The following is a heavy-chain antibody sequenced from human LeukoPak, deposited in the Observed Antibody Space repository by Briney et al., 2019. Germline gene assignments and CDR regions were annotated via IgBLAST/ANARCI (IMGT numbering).Heavy chain of an antibody. J-gene: IGHJ4*02. Sequence: SETLSLTCAVSGYSVSSGYYWGWIRQPPGKGLEWIGSIYHSGSTYYNPSLKSRVTISVDTSKNQFSLKLSSVTAADTAVYYCARETSYADPGYLGQGTLVTVSS. CDR1: GYSVSSGYY. D-gene: IGHD3-16*01. CDR2: IYHSGST. CDR3: ARETSYADPGY. V-gene: IGHV4-38-2*02.